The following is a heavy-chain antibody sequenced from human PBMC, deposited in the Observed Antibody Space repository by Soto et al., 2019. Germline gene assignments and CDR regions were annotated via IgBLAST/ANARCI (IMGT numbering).Heavy chain of an antibody. D-gene: IGHD1-7*01. J-gene: IGHJ6*04. Sequence: QVQLVESGGGVVQPGRSLRLSCAASGFTFSSYGMHWVRQAPGKGLEWVAVISYDGSNKYYADSVKGRFTISRDNSKNTLYLQMNSLRAEDTAVYYCANDGANWNYKYYYYGMAVTGKGTTVVVAS. CDR2: ISYDGSNK. V-gene: IGHV3-30*18. CDR3: ANDGANWNYKYYYYGMAV. CDR1: GFTFSSYG.